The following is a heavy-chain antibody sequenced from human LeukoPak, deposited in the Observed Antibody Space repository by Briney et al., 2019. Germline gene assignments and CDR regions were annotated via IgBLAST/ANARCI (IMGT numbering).Heavy chain of an antibody. J-gene: IGHJ4*02. CDR3: ARSHNYDILTGYYTFDY. CDR2: IYYSGST. Sequence: SETLSLTCTVSGGSISSYYWSWIRQPPGKGLEWIGYIYYSGSTNYNPSLKSRVTISVDTSKNQFSLKLSSVTAADTAVYYCARSHNYDILTGYYTFDYWGQGTLVTVSS. CDR1: GGSISSYY. V-gene: IGHV4-59*08. D-gene: IGHD3-9*01.